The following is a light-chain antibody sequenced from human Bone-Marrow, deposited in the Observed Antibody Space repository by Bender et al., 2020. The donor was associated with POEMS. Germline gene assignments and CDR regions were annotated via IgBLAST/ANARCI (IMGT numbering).Light chain of an antibody. CDR1: SGHSRYA. V-gene: IGLV4-69*01. Sequence: QVVLTQSPSASASLGAPVKLTCTLSSGHSRYAIAWHQQRPGKGPRFLMKLSSDGSHTKGDGIPDRCSGSSSGPERYLHISSLQSEDEGDYYGQTWGTGIQVFGGGTQVTVL. CDR2: LSSDGSH. CDR3: QTWGTGIQV. J-gene: IGLJ3*02.